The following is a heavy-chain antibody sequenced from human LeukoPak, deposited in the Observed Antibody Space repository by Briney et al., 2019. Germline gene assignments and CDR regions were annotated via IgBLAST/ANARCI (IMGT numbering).Heavy chain of an antibody. Sequence: PGGSLRLSCTASGFTFSSYAMNWVRQAPGKGLEWVSSIFINGGSTYYANSLKGLFTISRDDSKNTLYLQMNSLTAEDTAIYYCAKGYGPYYYYYMDVWGKGTTVTVSS. CDR1: GFTFSSYA. D-gene: IGHD1-1*01. V-gene: IGHV3-23*01. CDR2: IFINGGST. CDR3: AKGYGPYYYYYMDV. J-gene: IGHJ6*03.